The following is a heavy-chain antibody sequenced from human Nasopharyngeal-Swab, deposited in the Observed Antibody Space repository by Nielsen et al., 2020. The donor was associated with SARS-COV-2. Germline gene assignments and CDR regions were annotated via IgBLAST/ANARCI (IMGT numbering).Heavy chain of an antibody. CDR3: ARGARFAVDYFDY. CDR1: GYTFTRYY. J-gene: IGHJ4*02. Sequence: ASVKVSCKASGYTFTRYYMHWVRQAPGQGLEWMGIINPSGGSTSYAQKFQGRVKMTRDTSTSTLYMELSNLRFEDTAVYYCARGARFAVDYFDYWGQGTLGTVSS. D-gene: IGHD6-19*01. V-gene: IGHV1-46*01. CDR2: INPSGGST.